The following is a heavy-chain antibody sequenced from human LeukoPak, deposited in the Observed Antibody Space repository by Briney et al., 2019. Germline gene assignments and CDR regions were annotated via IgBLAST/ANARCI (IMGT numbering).Heavy chain of an antibody. V-gene: IGHV1-18*01. D-gene: IGHD3-9*01. CDR2: ISAYNGNT. CDR3: ARSRSAWLGDDAFDI. CDR1: GYTFTSYG. J-gene: IGHJ3*02. Sequence: ASVKVSCKASGYTFTSYGISWVRQAPGQGLEWMGWISAYNGNTNYAQKLQGRVTITRDTSASTAYMELSSLRSEDTAVYYCARSRSAWLGDDAFDIWGQGTMVTVSS.